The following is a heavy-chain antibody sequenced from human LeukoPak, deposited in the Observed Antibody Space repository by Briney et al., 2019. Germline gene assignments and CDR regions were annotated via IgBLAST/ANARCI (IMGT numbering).Heavy chain of an antibody. CDR1: GGSINSANYY. J-gene: IGHJ5*02. V-gene: IGHV4-31*03. CDR3: ARDLGGDGFNLRSWFDP. D-gene: IGHD5-24*01. Sequence: SETLSLTCTVSGGSINSANYYWSWIRQHPGKGLEWIGYIYYSGSRYYNPSLKSRVSISIDTSKNQFSLNLSSVTAADTAVYYCARDLGGDGFNLRSWFDPWGQGTLVTVSS. CDR2: IYYSGSR.